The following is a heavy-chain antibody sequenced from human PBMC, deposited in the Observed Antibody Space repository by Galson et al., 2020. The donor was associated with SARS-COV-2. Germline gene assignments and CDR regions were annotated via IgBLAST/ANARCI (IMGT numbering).Heavy chain of an antibody. V-gene: IGHV1-2*02. CDR2: INPNSGGT. J-gene: IGHJ6*02. Sequence: GESLKISCKASGYTFTGYYMHWVRQAPGQGLEWMGWINPNSGGTNYAQKFQGRVTMTRDTSISTAYMELSRLRSDDTAVYYCARGIVVVPAACYYYYYGMDGWGQGTTVTVSS. D-gene: IGHD2-2*01. CDR3: ARGIVVVPAACYYYYYGMDG. CDR1: GYTFTGYY.